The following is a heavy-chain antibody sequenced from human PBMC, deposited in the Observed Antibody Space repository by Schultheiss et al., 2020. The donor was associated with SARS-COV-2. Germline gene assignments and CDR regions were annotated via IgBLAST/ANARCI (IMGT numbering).Heavy chain of an antibody. CDR3: ARLAVAVYYYYYYMDV. CDR1: GYTFTSYG. Sequence: SVKVSCKASGYTFTSYGISWVRQAPGQGLEWMGWISAYNGNTNYAQKLQGRVTMTTDTSTSTAYMELRSLRSDDTAVYYCARLAVAVYYYYYYMDVWGKGTTVTVSS. CDR2: ISAYNGNT. J-gene: IGHJ6*03. V-gene: IGHV1-18*01. D-gene: IGHD6-19*01.